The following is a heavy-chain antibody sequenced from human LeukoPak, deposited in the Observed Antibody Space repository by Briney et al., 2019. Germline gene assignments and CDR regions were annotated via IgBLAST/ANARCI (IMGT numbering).Heavy chain of an antibody. Sequence: SETLSLTCTVSGGSISSYYWSWIRQPPGKGLEWIGYIYTSGSTNYNPSLKSRVTISVDTSKHQFSLKLSSVTAADTAVYYCAGRKLLRSHLDYWGQGTLVTVSS. V-gene: IGHV4-4*09. D-gene: IGHD3-10*01. J-gene: IGHJ4*02. CDR1: GGSISSYY. CDR3: AGRKLLRSHLDY. CDR2: IYTSGST.